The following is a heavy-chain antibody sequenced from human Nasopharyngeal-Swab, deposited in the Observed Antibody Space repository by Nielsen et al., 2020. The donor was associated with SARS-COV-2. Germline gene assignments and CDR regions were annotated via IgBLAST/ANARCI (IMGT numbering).Heavy chain of an antibody. D-gene: IGHD1-7*01. V-gene: IGHV4-61*02. J-gene: IGHJ4*02. CDR2: IYTSGST. CDR1: GGSISSGSYH. CDR3: ARGTLGLELRI. Sequence: SETLSLTCTVSGGSISSGSYHWSWIRQPAGKGLEWIGRIYTSGSTNYNPSLKSRVTISVDTSKNQFSLKLSSVTAADTAVYYCARGTLGLELRIWGQGTLVTVSS.